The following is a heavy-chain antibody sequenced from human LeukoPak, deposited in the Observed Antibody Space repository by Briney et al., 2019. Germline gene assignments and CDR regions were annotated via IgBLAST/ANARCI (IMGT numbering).Heavy chain of an antibody. Sequence: GGSLRLSCAASGFTFSSYAMSWVRQAPGKGLEWVSAISGSGGSTYYADSVKGRFTISRDNTKNTLYLQMNSLRAENTAVYYCAKSADEQQLTLRSPFYYFDYWGQGTLVTVSS. CDR3: AKSADEQQLTLRSPFYYFDY. D-gene: IGHD6-13*01. CDR1: GFTFSSYA. J-gene: IGHJ4*02. V-gene: IGHV3-23*01. CDR2: ISGSGGST.